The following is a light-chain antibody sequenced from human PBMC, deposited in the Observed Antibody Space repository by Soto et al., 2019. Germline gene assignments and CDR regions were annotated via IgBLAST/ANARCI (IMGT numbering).Light chain of an antibody. V-gene: IGKV3-20*01. J-gene: IGKJ1*01. CDR1: QSVSSSY. Sequence: PEAGATLSCRASQSVSSSYSAWYQQKPGQTPRRLIYGASNRATGIPDRFSGSGSGTDFTLTISIRELEDFAVYYCQQYLHSPPSWTFGQGTKVEIK. CDR3: QQYLHSPPSWT. CDR2: GAS.